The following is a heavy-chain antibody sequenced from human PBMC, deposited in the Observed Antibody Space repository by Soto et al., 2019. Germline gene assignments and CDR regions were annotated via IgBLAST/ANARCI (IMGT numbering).Heavy chain of an antibody. CDR1: GYTFTTYA. CDR3: ARESGSSGWYHFDY. J-gene: IGHJ4*02. D-gene: IGHD6-19*01. Sequence: QVQLVQSGAEEKKPGASVKVSCKASGYTFTTYAIHWVRQAPGQTLEWMGWIHAGNGNTKYSQNFQGRVTITRDTSASTAYMELSSLRSEDTAVYYCARESGSSGWYHFDYWGQGTLATVSS. V-gene: IGHV1-3*05. CDR2: IHAGNGNT.